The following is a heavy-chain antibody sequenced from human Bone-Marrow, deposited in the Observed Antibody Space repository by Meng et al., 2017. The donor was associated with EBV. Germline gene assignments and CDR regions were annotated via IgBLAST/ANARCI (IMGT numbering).Heavy chain of an antibody. D-gene: IGHD2-15*01. CDR1: GGSISSSSYY. CDR3: ALAGPFDY. V-gene: IGHV4-39*01. Sequence: QLQLQVSGPGLVKPSXXLSLTCTVAGGSISSSSYYWGWIRQPPGKGLEWIGSIYYSGSTYYNPSLKSRVTISVDTSKNQFSLKLSSVTAADTAVYYCALAGPFDYWGQGTLVNVSS. J-gene: IGHJ4*02. CDR2: IYYSGST.